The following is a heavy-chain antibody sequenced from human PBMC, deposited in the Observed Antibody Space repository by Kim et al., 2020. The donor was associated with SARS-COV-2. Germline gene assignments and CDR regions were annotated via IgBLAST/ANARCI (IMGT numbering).Heavy chain of an antibody. Sequence: YYADSGEGRFTMSRDNAKNSLELRMHSLRDEDTAVYYCARGAIFGVVIIDWGKGTTVTVSS. CDR3: ARGAIFGVVIID. V-gene: IGHV3-11*04. D-gene: IGHD3-3*01. J-gene: IGHJ6*04.